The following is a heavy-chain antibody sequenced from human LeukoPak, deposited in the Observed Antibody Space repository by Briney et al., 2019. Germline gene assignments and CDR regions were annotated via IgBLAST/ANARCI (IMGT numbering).Heavy chain of an antibody. CDR2: IKEDGSAK. CDR3: ASQPIGGDYGDHDAFDI. J-gene: IGHJ3*02. D-gene: IGHD4-17*01. CDR1: GLIISNSW. V-gene: IGHV3-7*01. Sequence: GGSLRLSGEAPGLIISNSWMAWVGRAPGKGLEGGANIKEDGSAKFYVDSVKGRFTISRDNAKNSLPLQMNSLRVEDTAVYYCASQPIGGDYGDHDAFDIWGQGTMVTVSS.